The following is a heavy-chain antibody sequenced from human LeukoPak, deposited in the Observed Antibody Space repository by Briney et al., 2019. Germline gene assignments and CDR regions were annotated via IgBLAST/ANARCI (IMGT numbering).Heavy chain of an antibody. J-gene: IGHJ3*02. D-gene: IGHD3-22*01. CDR2: IIPIFGTA. V-gene: IGHV1-69*13. CDR1: GGTFSSYA. CDR3: ARGTSSGYYYAFDI. Sequence: SVKVSCKASGGTFSSYAISWVRQAPGQGLEWMGGIIPIFGTANYAQKFQGRVTITADESTSTAYMELSSLRSEDTAVYHCARGTSSGYYYAFDIWGQGTMVTVSS.